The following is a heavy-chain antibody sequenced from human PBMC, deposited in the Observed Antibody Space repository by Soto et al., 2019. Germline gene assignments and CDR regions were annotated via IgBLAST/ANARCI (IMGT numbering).Heavy chain of an antibody. Sequence: ASVKVSCKVSGYTLTELSMHWVRQAPGKGLEWMGGFDPEDGETIYAQKFQGRVTMTEDTSTDTAYMELSSLRSEDTAVYYCATTLRLEYCTNGVCWNFDYWGQGTLVTVSS. D-gene: IGHD2-8*01. CDR1: GYTLTELS. J-gene: IGHJ4*02. CDR3: ATTLRLEYCTNGVCWNFDY. V-gene: IGHV1-24*01. CDR2: FDPEDGET.